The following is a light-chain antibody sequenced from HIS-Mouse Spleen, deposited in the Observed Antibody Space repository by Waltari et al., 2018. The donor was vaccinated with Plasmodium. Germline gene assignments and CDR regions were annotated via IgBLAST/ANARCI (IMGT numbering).Light chain of an antibody. CDR3: QAWDSSTDYV. CDR1: KLGDKY. CDR2: QDS. V-gene: IGLV3-1*01. J-gene: IGLJ1*01. Sequence: SYELTQPHSVSVSQVQTASITCSGDKLGDKYACWYQQKPGQYPVLVIYQDSKRPSGIPERFSGSNSGNTATLTISGTQAMDEADYYCQAWDSSTDYVFGTGTKVTVL.